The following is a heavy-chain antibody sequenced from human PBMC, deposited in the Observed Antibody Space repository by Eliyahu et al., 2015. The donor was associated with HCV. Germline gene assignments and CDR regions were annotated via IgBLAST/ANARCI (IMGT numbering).Heavy chain of an antibody. J-gene: IGHJ4*02. D-gene: IGHD3-10*01. V-gene: IGHV3-9*01. Sequence: EVQLVESGGGLVQPGRSLRLSCAASGFTFDXFAMHWVRQPPGKGLEWVSGISWNSGDIDYADSVKGRFTISRDNAKNSLYLQMNSLSTEDTALYYCAKGGYGSGSYYYFHYWGQGTLVTVSS. CDR1: GFTFDXFA. CDR2: ISWNSGDI. CDR3: AKGGYGSGSYYYFHY.